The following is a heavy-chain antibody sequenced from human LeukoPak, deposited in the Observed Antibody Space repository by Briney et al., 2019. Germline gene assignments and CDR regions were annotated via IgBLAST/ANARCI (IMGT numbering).Heavy chain of an antibody. Sequence: PGGSLRLSCAASGFTFSSYGMHWVRQAPGKGLEGVAFIRYDGSNKYCADSVKGRFTISRDNSKNSLYLQMNSLRAEDTAVYYCARETKVVVPAAISFYYYYMDVWGKGTTVTVSS. CDR2: IRYDGSNK. D-gene: IGHD2-2*01. J-gene: IGHJ6*03. CDR3: ARETKVVVPAAISFYYYYMDV. V-gene: IGHV3-30*02. CDR1: GFTFSSYG.